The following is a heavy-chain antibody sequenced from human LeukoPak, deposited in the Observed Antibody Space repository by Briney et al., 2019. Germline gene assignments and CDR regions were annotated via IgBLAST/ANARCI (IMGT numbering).Heavy chain of an antibody. D-gene: IGHD1-14*01. Sequence: SETLSLTCAVYGGSFSGYYWSWIRQPPVKGLEWIGEINHSGSTNYNPSLKSRVTISVDTSKNQFSLKLSSVTAADTAVYYCARCLTTLDYWGQGTLVTVPS. CDR1: GGSFSGYY. V-gene: IGHV4-34*01. CDR3: ARCLTTLDY. CDR2: INHSGST. J-gene: IGHJ4*02.